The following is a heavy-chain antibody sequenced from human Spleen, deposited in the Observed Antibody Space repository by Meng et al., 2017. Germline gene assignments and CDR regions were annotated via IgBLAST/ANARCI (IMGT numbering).Heavy chain of an antibody. D-gene: IGHD5-18*01. J-gene: IGHJ4*02. CDR2: INHSGST. CDR1: VGSISSSNW. V-gene: IGHV4-4*02. CDR3: ARGGVDTAMAH. Sequence: QWQLQEAGPGWVKPSGTLSPPGASPVGSISSSNWGSWVRQPPGKGLEWIGEINHSGSTNYNPSLKSRVTISVDTSKNQFSLKLSSVTAADTAVYYCARGGVDTAMAHWGQGTLVTVSS.